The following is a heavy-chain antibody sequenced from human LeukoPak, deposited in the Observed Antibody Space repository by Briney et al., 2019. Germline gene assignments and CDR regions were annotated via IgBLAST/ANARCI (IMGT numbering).Heavy chain of an antibody. J-gene: IGHJ4*02. CDR1: GLTFSSYP. Sequence: GGSLELSCAASGLTFSSYPMSWVARAQGRGRGGVSVIIVSGGSTYYTDSVKGRFTVSRDNSKSTLYLQVNSLTADDTAVYYCARETSSVHSNAGPPFDYWGQGTLVTVSS. CDR3: ARETSSVHSNAGPPFDY. D-gene: IGHD2-15*01. V-gene: IGHV3-23*01. CDR2: IIVSGGST.